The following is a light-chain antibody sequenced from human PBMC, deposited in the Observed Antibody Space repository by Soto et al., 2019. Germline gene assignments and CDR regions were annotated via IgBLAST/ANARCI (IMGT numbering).Light chain of an antibody. Sequence: DIQMTQSPSTLSASVGDRVTITCRASQSVSSWLAWFQQKPGKAPKLLIYKASNLQSGVSSRFSGGGSGTEFTLTISSLQPDDFATYYCQQHKTYWTFGPGTKVDIK. CDR1: QSVSSW. CDR3: QQHKTYWT. V-gene: IGKV1-5*03. J-gene: IGKJ1*01. CDR2: KAS.